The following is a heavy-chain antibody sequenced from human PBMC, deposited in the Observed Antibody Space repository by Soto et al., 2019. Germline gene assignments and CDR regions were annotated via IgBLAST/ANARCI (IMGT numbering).Heavy chain of an antibody. CDR2: VGGAGET. D-gene: IGHD3-3*01. J-gene: IGHJ3*02. Sequence: PGGSLRLSCTASGFAFNTYNMHWFRQPPGKGLEWVSAVGGAGETFYSGSVKGRFTISRENAENSFFLQMNSLRAEDTAVYYCNRKRYDFAFDICGQATSVTVS. CDR1: GFAFNTYN. CDR3: NRKRYDFAFDI. V-gene: IGHV3-13*01.